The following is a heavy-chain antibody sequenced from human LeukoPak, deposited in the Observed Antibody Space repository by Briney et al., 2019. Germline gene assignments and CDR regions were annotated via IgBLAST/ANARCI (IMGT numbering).Heavy chain of an antibody. CDR3: AKDQLVGATVLGY. Sequence: PGGSLRLSCAASGFTFSSYGMHWVRQAPGKGLEWVAFIRYDGSNKYYADSVKGRSTISRDNSKNTLYLQMNSLRAEDTAVYYCAKDQLVGATVLGYWGQGTLVTVSS. V-gene: IGHV3-30*02. D-gene: IGHD1-26*01. J-gene: IGHJ4*02. CDR2: IRYDGSNK. CDR1: GFTFSSYG.